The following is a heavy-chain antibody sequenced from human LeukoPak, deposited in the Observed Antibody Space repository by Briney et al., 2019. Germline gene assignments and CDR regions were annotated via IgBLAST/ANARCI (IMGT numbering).Heavy chain of an antibody. CDR2: IYYSGST. V-gene: IGHV4-59*01. J-gene: IGHJ5*02. D-gene: IGHD2-15*01. CDR3: ARDRPWACSGGSCHGDWFDP. CDR1: GGSISSYY. Sequence: SDTLSLTCTVSGGSISSYYWSWIRQPPGKRLQWIGYIYYSGSTNYNPSLKSRVTISVDTSKNQFSLKLSSVTAADTAVYYCARDRPWACSGGSCHGDWFDPWGQGTLVTVSS.